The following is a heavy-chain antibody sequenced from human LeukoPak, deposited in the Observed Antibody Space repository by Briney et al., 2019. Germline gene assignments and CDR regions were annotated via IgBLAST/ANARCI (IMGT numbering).Heavy chain of an antibody. CDR1: GGTFSSYA. CDR3: ARGSSRLVTEEVFDY. J-gene: IGHJ4*02. Sequence: SVKVSCKASGGTFSSYAISWVRQAPGQGLEWMGRIIPILGIANYAQKFQGRVTITADKSTSTAYMELSSLRSEDTAVYYCARGSSRLVTEEVFDYWGQGTLVTVSS. V-gene: IGHV1-69*04. D-gene: IGHD6-19*01. CDR2: IIPILGIA.